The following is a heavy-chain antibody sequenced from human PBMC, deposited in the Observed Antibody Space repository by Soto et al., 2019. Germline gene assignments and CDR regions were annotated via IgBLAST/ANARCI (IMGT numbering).Heavy chain of an antibody. CDR1: GFTFSSYA. V-gene: IGHV3-23*01. CDR2: ISGSGGST. J-gene: IGHJ4*02. CDR3: AKDPTPFLLTVWNFDY. Sequence: GGSLRLSCAASGFTFSSYAMSWVRQAPGKGLEWVSAISGSGGSTYYADSVKGRFTISRDNSKNTLYLQMNSLRAEDTAVYYCAKDPTPFLLTVWNFDYWGQGTLVTVSS. D-gene: IGHD4-4*01.